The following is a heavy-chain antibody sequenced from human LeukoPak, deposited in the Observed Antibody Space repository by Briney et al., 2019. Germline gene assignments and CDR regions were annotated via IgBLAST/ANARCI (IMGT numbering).Heavy chain of an antibody. CDR2: IYTSGST. Sequence: KSSETLSLTCTVSGGSISSYYWSWIRQPAGKGLEWIGRIYTSGSTNYNPSLKSRVTMSVDTSKNQFSLKLSSVTAADTAVYYCARDTATYYDILTGYLNYYYYYYMDVWGKGTTVTVSS. D-gene: IGHD3-9*01. CDR1: GGSISSYY. CDR3: ARDTATYYDILTGYLNYYYYYYMDV. J-gene: IGHJ6*03. V-gene: IGHV4-4*07.